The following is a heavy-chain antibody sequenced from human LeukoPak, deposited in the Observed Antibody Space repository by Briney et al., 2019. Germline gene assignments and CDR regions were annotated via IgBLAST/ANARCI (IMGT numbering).Heavy chain of an antibody. D-gene: IGHD3-16*01. CDR1: GFTFSSYA. CDR2: INHSGST. V-gene: IGHV4-34*01. CDR3: ARGMDVLDY. Sequence: LRLSCAASGFTFSSYAMSWIRQPPGKGLEWIGEINHSGSTNYNPSLKSRVTISVDTSKNQFSLKLSSVTAADTAVYYCARGMDVLDYWGQGTLVTVSS. J-gene: IGHJ4*02.